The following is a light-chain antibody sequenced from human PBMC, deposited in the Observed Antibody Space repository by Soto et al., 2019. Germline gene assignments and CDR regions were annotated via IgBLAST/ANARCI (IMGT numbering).Light chain of an antibody. CDR1: QSISSW. V-gene: IGKV1-5*01. CDR2: DAP. Sequence: DIQLTQSPSFLSASVGYRVTITCRASQSISSWLAWYQQKPGKAPKLLIYDAPSLESGVPSRFSGSGSGTEFTLTISSLQPDDFATYYCQQYNSYPLTFGGGTKVDIK. J-gene: IGKJ4*01. CDR3: QQYNSYPLT.